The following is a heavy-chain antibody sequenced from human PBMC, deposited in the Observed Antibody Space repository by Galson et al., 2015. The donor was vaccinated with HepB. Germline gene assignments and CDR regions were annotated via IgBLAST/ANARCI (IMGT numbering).Heavy chain of an antibody. Sequence: QSGAEVKKPGESLKISCKASGGTFSSYAISWVRQAPGQGLEWMGGIIPIFGTANYAQKFQGRVTITADESTSTAYMELSSLRSEDTAVYYCAREISPYYYDSSRPNWFDPWGHGTLVTVSS. CDR3: AREISPYYYDSSRPNWFDP. CDR2: IIPIFGTA. D-gene: IGHD3-22*01. J-gene: IGHJ5*02. CDR1: GGTFSSYA. V-gene: IGHV1-69*01.